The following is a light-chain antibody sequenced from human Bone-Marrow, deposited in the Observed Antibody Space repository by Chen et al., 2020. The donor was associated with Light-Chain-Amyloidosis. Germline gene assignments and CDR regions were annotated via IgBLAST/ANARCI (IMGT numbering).Light chain of an antibody. Sequence: QSALTHPASVSGSPGQSITISCTGTNNDGGISDYVSWYQQHAGEAPKLILYDVSYRPSGMSHRFSGSKSGNTASLAISGLQAEDEAEYYCFAYTRNTRPWVFGGGTRLTVL. J-gene: IGLJ3*02. CDR3: FAYTRNTRPWV. CDR2: DVS. V-gene: IGLV2-14*03. CDR1: NNDGGISDY.